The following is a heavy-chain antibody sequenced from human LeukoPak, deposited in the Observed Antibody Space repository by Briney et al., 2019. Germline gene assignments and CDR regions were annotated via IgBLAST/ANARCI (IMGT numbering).Heavy chain of an antibody. CDR3: AKDDYGDYVSDY. J-gene: IGHJ4*02. Sequence: GGSLRLSCAVSGLTFSRYAMSWVRQAPGKGLEWVSAISESGSGTYYADSVKGRFTISRDNSKDTLSLQMNSLRAEDTAVYYCAKDDYGDYVSDYWGQGTLVTVSS. V-gene: IGHV3-23*01. CDR2: ISESGSGT. D-gene: IGHD4-17*01. CDR1: GLTFSRYA.